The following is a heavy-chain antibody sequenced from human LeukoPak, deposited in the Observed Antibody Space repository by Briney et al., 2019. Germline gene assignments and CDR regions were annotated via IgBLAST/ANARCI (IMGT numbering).Heavy chain of an antibody. D-gene: IGHD6-13*01. CDR3: ARGSAAAGGVFDY. V-gene: IGHV4-38-2*01. Sequence: SETLSLTCAVSGYSISSGYYWGWIRQPPGKGLEWIGSIYHSGSTYYNPSLKSRVTISVDTSKNQFSLKLSSVTAADTAVYYCARGSAAAGGVFDYWGQGTLVTVSS. J-gene: IGHJ4*02. CDR1: GYSISSGYY. CDR2: IYHSGST.